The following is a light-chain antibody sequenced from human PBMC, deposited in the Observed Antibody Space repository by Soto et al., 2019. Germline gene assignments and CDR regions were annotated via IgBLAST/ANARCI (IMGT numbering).Light chain of an antibody. CDR1: QSISSW. Sequence: DIQMTQSPSTLSASVGDRDTIPCRASQSISSWLAWYQQKPGTAPKLLIYKASSLESGVPSRFSGSGSGTEFTLTISSLQPDDFATYYCQQYVTAFRSFGQGTKV. CDR3: QQYVTAFRS. CDR2: KAS. J-gene: IGKJ1*01. V-gene: IGKV1-5*03.